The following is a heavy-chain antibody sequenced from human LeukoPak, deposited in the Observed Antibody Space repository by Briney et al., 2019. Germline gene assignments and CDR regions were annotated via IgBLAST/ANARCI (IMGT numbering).Heavy chain of an antibody. V-gene: IGHV3-30-3*01. Sequence: GGSLRLSCAASGFTFSSYAMHWVRQAPGKGLEWVAVISYDGSNKYYADSVKGRFTISRDNSKNTLYLQMNSLRAGDTAVYYCARDQVGSSDCVLCLDYWGQGTLVTVSS. J-gene: IGHJ4*02. CDR1: GFTFSSYA. CDR3: ARDQVGSSDCVLCLDY. CDR2: ISYDGSNK. D-gene: IGHD3-10*01.